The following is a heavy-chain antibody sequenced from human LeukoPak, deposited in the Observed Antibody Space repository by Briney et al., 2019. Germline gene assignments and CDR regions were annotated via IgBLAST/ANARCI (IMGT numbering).Heavy chain of an antibody. D-gene: IGHD6-13*01. CDR1: GGSISSYY. J-gene: IGHJ4*02. V-gene: IGHV4-59*12. CDR3: ARTNRSSSWAFDY. CDR2: IYYSGST. Sequence: SETLSLTCTVSGGSISSYYWSWIRQPPGKGLEWIGYIYYSGSTNYNPSLKSRVTISVDTSKNQFSLKLSSVTAADTAVYYCARTNRSSSWAFDYWGQGTLVTVSS.